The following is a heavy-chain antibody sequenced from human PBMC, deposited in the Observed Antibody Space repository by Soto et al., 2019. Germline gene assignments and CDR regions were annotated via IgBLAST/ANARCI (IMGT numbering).Heavy chain of an antibody. J-gene: IGHJ4*02. V-gene: IGHV4-59*08. D-gene: IGHD2-8*01. Sequence: QVQLQESGPGLVKPSETLSLSCTVSGDSISNYYWAWIRQPPGKGLEWIEYVHSNGNTHHNPSLKNRVNISMYTSYNRVSLHLNSVTAADTSVYYCARHLRDTNRYWSQFDYWGQGTLVTVAS. CDR2: VHSNGNT. CDR1: GDSISNYY. CDR3: ARHLRDTNRYWSQFDY.